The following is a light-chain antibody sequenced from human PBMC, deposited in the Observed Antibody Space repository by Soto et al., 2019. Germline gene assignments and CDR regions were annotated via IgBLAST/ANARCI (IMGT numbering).Light chain of an antibody. J-gene: IGKJ2*01. CDR3: QQYRNWPYT. CDR2: GAS. Sequence: EIVMTQSPTTLSVSPGERANLSCRASQSVSSNLAWYQQRPGQAPRLLIFGASTRATGIPARFSGSGSGTEFTLTISSLQSEDFAVYYCQQYRNWPYTFGQGTQLEIK. CDR1: QSVSSN. V-gene: IGKV3-15*01.